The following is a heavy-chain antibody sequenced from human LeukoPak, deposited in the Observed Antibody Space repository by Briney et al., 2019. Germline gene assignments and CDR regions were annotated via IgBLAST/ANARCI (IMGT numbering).Heavy chain of an antibody. D-gene: IGHD1-7*01. CDR2: IYYSGST. V-gene: IGHV4-59*08. J-gene: IGHJ4*02. CDR1: GGSITGYY. Sequence: PSETLSLTCTVSGGSITGYYWSWMRQPPGKGLEWIGYIYYSGSTNYNPSLKSRVTISLDTSKNQFSLKLSSVTAADTAVYYCASTEWNYARWGQGTLVTVSS. CDR3: ASTEWNYAR.